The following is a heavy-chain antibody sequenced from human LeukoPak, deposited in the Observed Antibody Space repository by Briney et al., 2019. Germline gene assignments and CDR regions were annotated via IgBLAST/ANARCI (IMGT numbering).Heavy chain of an antibody. J-gene: IGHJ2*01. D-gene: IGHD2-2*01. Sequence: SETLSLTCTVSGGSISSSSYYWVWIRQPPGKGLEWIGSIYYSGSTYYNPSLKSRVTISVDTSKNQFSLKLSSVTAADTAVFYCARVNIVVVPSTNFDLWGRGTLVTVSS. CDR2: IYYSGST. V-gene: IGHV4-39*07. CDR3: ARVNIVVVPSTNFDL. CDR1: GGSISSSSYY.